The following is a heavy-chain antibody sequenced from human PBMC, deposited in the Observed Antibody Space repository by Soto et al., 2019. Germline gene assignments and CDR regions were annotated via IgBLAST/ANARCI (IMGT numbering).Heavy chain of an antibody. Sequence: QVQLVESGGGVVQPGRSLRLSCAASGFTFSSYGMHWVRQAPGKGLEWVAVISYDGSNKYYADSVKGRFTISRDNSKNTLYLQMNSLRAEDTAVYYCAKAPLLNYYYGMDVWGQGTTVTVSS. D-gene: IGHD2-15*01. CDR2: ISYDGSNK. J-gene: IGHJ6*02. CDR3: AKAPLLNYYYGMDV. CDR1: GFTFSSYG. V-gene: IGHV3-30*18.